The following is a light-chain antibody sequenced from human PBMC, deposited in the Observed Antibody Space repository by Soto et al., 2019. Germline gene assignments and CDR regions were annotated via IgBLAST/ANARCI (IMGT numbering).Light chain of an antibody. CDR3: ASWDDRLGAVI. CDR1: SSNIGGTNY. V-gene: IGLV1-47*02. CDR2: SNN. J-gene: IGLJ2*01. Sequence: QSVLTQPPSASGTPGQKVFISCSGSSSNIGGTNYAYWCQQLPGAAPKLLMHSNNLRPSGVPERISGSKFGTAASLAISGLRSEDEAVYYCASWDDRLGAVIFGGGTKVTVL.